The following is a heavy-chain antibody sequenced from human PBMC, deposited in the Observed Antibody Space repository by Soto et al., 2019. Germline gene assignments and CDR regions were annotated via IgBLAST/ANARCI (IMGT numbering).Heavy chain of an antibody. CDR2: IIPIFGTA. CDR1: GGTFSSYA. Sequence: ASVKVSCKASGGTFSSYAISWVRQAPGQGLEWMGGIIPIFGTANYAQKFQGRVTITADESTSTAYMELSSLRSEDTAVYYCARVAVAGTGYFDYWGQGTLVTVSS. V-gene: IGHV1-69*13. CDR3: ARVAVAGTGYFDY. D-gene: IGHD6-19*01. J-gene: IGHJ4*02.